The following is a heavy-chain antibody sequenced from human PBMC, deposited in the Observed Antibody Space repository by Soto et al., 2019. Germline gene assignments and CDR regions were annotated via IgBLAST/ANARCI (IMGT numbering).Heavy chain of an antibody. Sequence: QVQLVQSGAEVKKPGSSVNVSCKASGGTFSSYAISWVRQAPGQGLEWMGGVIPIFGTENYEQKFQGRVKITADESTSTAYMELSSLRSEDTDVYYCAASYYDFWSGYSNWFDPWGQGTLVTVSS. CDR3: AASYYDFWSGYSNWFDP. D-gene: IGHD3-3*01. CDR1: GGTFSSYA. V-gene: IGHV1-69*01. CDR2: VIPIFGTE. J-gene: IGHJ5*02.